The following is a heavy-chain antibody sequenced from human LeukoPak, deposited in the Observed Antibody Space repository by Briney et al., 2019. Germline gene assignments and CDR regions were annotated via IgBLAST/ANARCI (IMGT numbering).Heavy chain of an antibody. CDR3: ARAPLGYYYGSGSYLYFDY. V-gene: IGHV5-51*01. Sequence: GESLKISCKGSGYSFTSYWIGWVRQMPGKGLEWMRIIYPGDSDTRYSPSFQGQVTISADKSISTAYLQWSSLKASDTAMYYCARAPLGYYYGSGSYLYFDYWGQGTLVTVSS. CDR1: GYSFTSYW. CDR2: IYPGDSDT. D-gene: IGHD3-10*01. J-gene: IGHJ4*02.